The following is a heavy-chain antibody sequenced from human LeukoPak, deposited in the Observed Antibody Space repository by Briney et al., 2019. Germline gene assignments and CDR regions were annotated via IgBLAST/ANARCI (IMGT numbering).Heavy chain of an antibody. V-gene: IGHV3-53*01. Sequence: GGSLRLSCTVSGFTVSSDSMSWVRQAPGKGLEWVSFIYSGGSTHYSDSVKGRFTISRDNAKNSLYLQMNSLRAEDTAVYYCAELGITMIGGVWGKGTTVTISS. CDR3: AELGITMIGGV. CDR2: IYSGGST. J-gene: IGHJ6*04. CDR1: GFTVSSDS. D-gene: IGHD3-10*02.